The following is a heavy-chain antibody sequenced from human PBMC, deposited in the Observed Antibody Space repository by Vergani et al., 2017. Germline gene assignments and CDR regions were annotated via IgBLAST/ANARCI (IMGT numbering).Heavy chain of an antibody. CDR2: VSGSSATP. Sequence: EVQLLESGGGLVQPGGSLRLSCEASGFSFPGYAMSWVRQAPGKGLEGVSSVSGSSATPDYAVSVKGRFIIYRDNSKNTLHLQMNSLRADDTAVYYCTKGSRGYTGYFFDYWGQGTLVTVSS. J-gene: IGHJ4*02. D-gene: IGHD5-12*01. V-gene: IGHV3-23*01. CDR1: GFSFPGYA. CDR3: TKGSRGYTGYFFDY.